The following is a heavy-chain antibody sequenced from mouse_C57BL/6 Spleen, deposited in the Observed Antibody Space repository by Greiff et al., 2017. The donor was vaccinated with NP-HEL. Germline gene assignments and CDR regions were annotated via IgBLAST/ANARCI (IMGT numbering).Heavy chain of an antibody. CDR3: ARSLRHGRYYYAMDY. J-gene: IGHJ4*01. CDR1: GYTFTSYW. Sequence: QVQLQQPGAELVRPGSSVKLSCKASGYTFTSYWMHWVKQRPIQGLEWIGNIDPSDSETHYNQKFKDKATLTVDKSSSTAYMQLSSLTSEDSAVYYCARSLRHGRYYYAMDYWGQGTSVTVSS. V-gene: IGHV1-52*01. CDR2: IDPSDSET. D-gene: IGHD1-2*01.